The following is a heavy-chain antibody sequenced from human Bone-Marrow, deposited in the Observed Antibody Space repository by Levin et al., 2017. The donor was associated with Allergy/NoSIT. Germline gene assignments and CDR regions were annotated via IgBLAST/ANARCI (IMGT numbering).Heavy chain of an antibody. V-gene: IGHV3-53*01. J-gene: IGHJ4*02. D-gene: IGHD3-10*01. CDR3: ARGWFGELLSH. Sequence: GESLKISCAASGFTVSSNYMSWVRQAPGKGPEWVSVIYSGGSTYYADSVKGRFTISRHNSKNTLYLQMNSLRAEDTAVYYCARGWFGELLSHWGQGTLVTVSS. CDR1: GFTVSSNY. CDR2: IYSGGST.